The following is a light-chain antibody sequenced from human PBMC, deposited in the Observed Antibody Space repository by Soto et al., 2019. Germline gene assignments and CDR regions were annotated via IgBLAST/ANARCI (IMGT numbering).Light chain of an antibody. Sequence: QSVLSQPPSASGTPGQRVTMSCSGSNSNIGGNSVFWYQQLPGTAPKLLIFRNNQRPSGVPGRFSGSKSATSASLAISGLRSEDEADYYCAAWDDILSGVVFGGGTKVTVL. CDR1: NSNIGGNS. CDR3: AAWDDILSGVV. J-gene: IGLJ2*01. V-gene: IGLV1-47*01. CDR2: RNN.